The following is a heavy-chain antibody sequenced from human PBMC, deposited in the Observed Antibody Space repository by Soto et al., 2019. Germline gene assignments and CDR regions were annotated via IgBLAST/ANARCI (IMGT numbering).Heavy chain of an antibody. CDR2: IWYDGSDE. V-gene: IGHV3-33*01. CDR3: FGSATYSLAS. D-gene: IGHD2-15*01. J-gene: IGHJ4*02. Sequence: VESGGGVVQPGGSLRLSCVASGFTFTEYAMHWVRQAPGKGLEWVAVIWYDGSDEKYADSVRGRFTISRDDSKNTVSLQMTSLRVEDTAVFFCFGSATYSLASWGQGSRVTVSS. CDR1: GFTFTEYA.